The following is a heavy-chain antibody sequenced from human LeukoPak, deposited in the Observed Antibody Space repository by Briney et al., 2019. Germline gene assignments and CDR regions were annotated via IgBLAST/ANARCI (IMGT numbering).Heavy chain of an antibody. J-gene: IGHJ4*02. CDR3: ARVAYDILTGYLYYFDY. D-gene: IGHD3-9*01. Sequence: SETLSLTCTVSGGSISSYYWSWIRQPAGKGLEWIGRIYTSGSTNYNPSLKSRVTMSVDTSKNQFSLELSSVTAADTAVYYCARVAYDILTGYLYYFDYWGQGTLVTVSS. V-gene: IGHV4-4*07. CDR1: GGSISSYY. CDR2: IYTSGST.